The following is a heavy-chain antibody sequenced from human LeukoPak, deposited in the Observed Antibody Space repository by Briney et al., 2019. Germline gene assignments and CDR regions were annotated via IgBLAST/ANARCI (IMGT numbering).Heavy chain of an antibody. D-gene: IGHD3-22*01. Sequence: GGSLRLSRAASGLTFSNFPMHWVRQAPGKGLEWVALIQDDGATTNYADSVRGRFTISRDNSKSTVYLQMNSLKPDDTAVYYCATQSITLVVVISPFDYWGQGTLVTVSS. J-gene: IGHJ4*02. V-gene: IGHV3-30*02. CDR2: IQDDGATT. CDR3: ATQSITLVVVISPFDY. CDR1: GLTFSNFP.